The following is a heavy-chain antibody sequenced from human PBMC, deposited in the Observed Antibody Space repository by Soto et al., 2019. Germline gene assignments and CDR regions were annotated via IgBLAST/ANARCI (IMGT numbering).Heavy chain of an antibody. Sequence: QVQLVQSGAEVKKPGSSVKVSCKASGGTFSSYSINWVRQAPGQGLEWMGEITPIFGTANYAQKFQGRDTTTADESTSTAYMELSSLRSEDTAVYYCARDGGRHSGGIDYWGQGTLVTVSS. CDR1: GGTFSSYS. CDR2: ITPIFGTA. V-gene: IGHV1-69*01. CDR3: ARDGGRHSGGIDY. D-gene: IGHD1-26*01. J-gene: IGHJ4*02.